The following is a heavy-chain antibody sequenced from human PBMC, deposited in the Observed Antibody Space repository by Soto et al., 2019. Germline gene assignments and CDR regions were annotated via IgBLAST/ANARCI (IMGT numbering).Heavy chain of an antibody. CDR1: GVSISSGGYY. V-gene: IGHV4-31*11. CDR2: IFHSGTP. J-gene: IGHJ4*02. CDR3: ARGTAGVAPTALDY. Sequence: QVQLQESGPGLVKPSQTLSLTCAVSGVSISSGGYYWTWIRQNPGKGLEWVAYIFHSGTPYYNPSLKSRVSISLDTSKNEFSLALTSVTAADTAVYFCARGTAGVAPTALDYWGQGTPVTVSS. D-gene: IGHD6-13*01.